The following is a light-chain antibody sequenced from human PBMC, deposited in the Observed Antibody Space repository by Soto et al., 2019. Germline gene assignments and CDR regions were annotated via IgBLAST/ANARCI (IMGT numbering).Light chain of an antibody. V-gene: IGKV1-17*01. CDR3: LQHNSYPIT. CDR2: AAS. Sequence: DIQMTQSPSSLSASVGDRVTITCRASQDIRNDLGWYKQKPGKAPKRLIYAASSLQSGVPSRFRGSGSGTEFTLTISSLKPEDFGTYYCLQHNSYPITFGQGTRLEIK. CDR1: QDIRND. J-gene: IGKJ5*01.